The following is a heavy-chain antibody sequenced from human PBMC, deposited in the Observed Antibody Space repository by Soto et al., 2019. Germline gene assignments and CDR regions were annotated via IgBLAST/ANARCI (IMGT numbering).Heavy chain of an antibody. CDR3: ARDPLSEAPAVIPPP. V-gene: IGHV1-69*13. D-gene: IGHD3-16*02. J-gene: IGHJ5*02. CDR2: IIPIFGTA. CDR1: GGTFSSYA. Sequence: GASVKVSCKASGGTFSSYAISWVRQAPGQGLEWMGGIIPIFGTANYAQKFQGRVTITADESTSTAYMELSSLRSEDTAVYYCARDPLSEAPAVIPPPWGQGTLVTVSS.